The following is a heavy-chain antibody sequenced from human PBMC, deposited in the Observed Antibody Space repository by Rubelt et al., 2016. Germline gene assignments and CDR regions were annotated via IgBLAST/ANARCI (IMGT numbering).Heavy chain of an antibody. D-gene: IGHD4-11*01. CDR2: IYYSGST. CDR3: AGVGSNLYYYYYYMDV. V-gene: IGHV4-59*01. CDR1: GGSIRSYY. Sequence: QVQLQESGPGLVKPSETLSLTCIVSGGSIRSYYWSWIRQPPGKGLEWIGYIYYSGSTNYNPSLKSRVTISVDTSKNQFSLKLSSVTAADTAVDYCAGVGSNLYYYYYYMDVWGKGTTVTVSS. J-gene: IGHJ6*03.